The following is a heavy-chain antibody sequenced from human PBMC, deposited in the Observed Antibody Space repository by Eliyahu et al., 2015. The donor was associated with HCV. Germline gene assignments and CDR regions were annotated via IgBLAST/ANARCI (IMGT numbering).Heavy chain of an antibody. Sequence: QVQLVXSGGGVVQPGRSLRLSCAASGFTFXTXGMHWVRXAPGKGLEWVAVIWXDGSNKYYADSVKGRFTISRDNSKNTLYLQVNSLRAEDTAVYYCARQEDTAMVYFDYWGQGTLVTVSS. CDR1: GFTFXTXG. D-gene: IGHD5-18*01. CDR2: IWXDGSNK. J-gene: IGHJ4*02. CDR3: ARQEDTAMVYFDY. V-gene: IGHV3-33*01.